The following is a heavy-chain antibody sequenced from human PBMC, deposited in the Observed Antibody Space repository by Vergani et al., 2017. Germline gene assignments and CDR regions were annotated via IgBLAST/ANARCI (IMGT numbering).Heavy chain of an antibody. CDR1: GFIFSHYW. J-gene: IGHJ5*02. CDR3: ARINYYGSSGYSLTRWHNWFDP. V-gene: IGHV3-7*01. CDR2: INQDGSEK. D-gene: IGHD3-22*01. Sequence: EVQLVESGGGLVQPGGSLRLSCAASGFIFSHYWMSWVRQAPGKGLEWVANINQDGSEKYYVDSVKGRFTISIDNAKNSLYLQMNSLRAEDTALYYCARINYYGSSGYSLTRWHNWFDPWGQGTLITFSS.